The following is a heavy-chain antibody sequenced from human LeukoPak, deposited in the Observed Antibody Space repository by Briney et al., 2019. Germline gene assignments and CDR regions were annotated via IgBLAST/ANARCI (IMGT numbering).Heavy chain of an antibody. CDR3: ARPRAAGDYYYYGMDV. J-gene: IGHJ6*02. D-gene: IGHD6-13*01. Sequence: ASVKVSCKASGYTFTSYYMHWVRQAPGQGLEWMGIINPSGGSTSYAQKFQGRVTMIRDTSTSTVYMEVSSLTSEDTAVYYCARPRAAGDYYYYGMDVWGQGTTVTVSS. CDR1: GYTFTSYY. CDR2: INPSGGST. V-gene: IGHV1-46*01.